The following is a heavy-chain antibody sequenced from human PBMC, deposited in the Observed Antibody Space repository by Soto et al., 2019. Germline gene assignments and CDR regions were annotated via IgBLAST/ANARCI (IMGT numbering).Heavy chain of an antibody. Sequence: QVQLVPSGADVKKPGASVKVSCKASGYTFTHYGITWVRQAPGQGLEWMGWINSFSGDTNYPQKLQGRLTMTTGTSANTVYMELRNLRSDDTAVYYCARDLHSGGKYWYFDIWGRGTLVTVSS. J-gene: IGHJ2*01. CDR2: INSFSGDT. CDR3: ARDLHSGGKYWYFDI. V-gene: IGHV1-18*01. CDR1: GYTFTHYG. D-gene: IGHD2-15*01.